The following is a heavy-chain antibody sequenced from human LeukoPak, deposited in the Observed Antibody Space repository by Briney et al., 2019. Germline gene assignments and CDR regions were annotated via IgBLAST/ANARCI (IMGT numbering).Heavy chain of an antibody. V-gene: IGHV6-1*01. CDR2: TYSRSKWYN. D-gene: IGHD2-2*02. CDR1: GDSVSSNTAS. J-gene: IGHJ4*02. Sequence: SQTLSLTCAISGDSVSSNTASWNWIRQSPSRGLEWLGRTYSRSKWYNEYAASMKSRITINSDTSKNQFSLQLNSVTPEDTAVYYCARATYRFDNWGQGTLVTVSS. CDR3: ARATYRFDN.